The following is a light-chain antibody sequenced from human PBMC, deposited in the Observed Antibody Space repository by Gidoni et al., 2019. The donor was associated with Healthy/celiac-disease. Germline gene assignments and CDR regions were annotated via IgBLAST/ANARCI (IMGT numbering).Light chain of an antibody. CDR3: QQYGSSPWGT. CDR2: GAS. Sequence: EIVLTQSPGTLSLSPGERATLSCRASQSVSSSYLAWYQQKPGQAPRLLIYGASSRATGIPDRFSGSGSGTDFTLTISRLEPEDFAVYYCQQYGSSPWGTFGQXTKVEIK. J-gene: IGKJ1*01. V-gene: IGKV3-20*01. CDR1: QSVSSSY.